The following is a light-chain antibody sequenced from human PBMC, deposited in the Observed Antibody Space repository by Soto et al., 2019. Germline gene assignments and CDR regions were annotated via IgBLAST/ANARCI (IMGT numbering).Light chain of an antibody. J-gene: IGKJ4*01. CDR3: QHRSAWPIT. CDR1: QSVRSY. CDR2: AAS. V-gene: IGKV3-11*01. Sequence: EIVLTQSPATLSLSPGERATLSCRASQSVRSYLVWYQQKPGQAPRLLIYAASTRATGIPARFSGSGSGTDFTLTIRSLEPEDFAVYYCQHRSAWPITFGGGTKVEIK.